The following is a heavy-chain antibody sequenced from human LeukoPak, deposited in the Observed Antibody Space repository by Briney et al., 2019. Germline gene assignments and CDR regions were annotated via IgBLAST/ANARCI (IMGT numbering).Heavy chain of an antibody. V-gene: IGHV4-4*07. CDR1: GGSISSHY. Sequence: SETLSLTCTVSGGSISSHYWSWIRQPAGKGLEWIGRIYTSGSTNYNPSLKSRVTMSVDTSKNQFSLKLSSVTAADTAVYYCARELSWFGELEVNFDYWGQGTLVTVSS. CDR2: IYTSGST. J-gene: IGHJ4*02. CDR3: ARELSWFGELEVNFDY. D-gene: IGHD3-10*01.